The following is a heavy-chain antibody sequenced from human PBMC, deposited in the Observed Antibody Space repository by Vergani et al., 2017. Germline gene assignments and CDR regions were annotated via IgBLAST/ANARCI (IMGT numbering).Heavy chain of an antibody. D-gene: IGHD6-6*01. Sequence: QVQLVESGGGVVQPGGSLRLSCAASGVSFSNYGMHWVRQSPGKGLDWVAFIRYDESKIYYGDSVKGRFTISRDNSKNTLYLQMNSLRAEDTAVYYCAKDAAALILFDHWGQGTTVTVSS. CDR1: GVSFSNYG. J-gene: IGHJ4*02. CDR2: IRYDESKI. V-gene: IGHV3-30*02. CDR3: AKDAAALILFDH.